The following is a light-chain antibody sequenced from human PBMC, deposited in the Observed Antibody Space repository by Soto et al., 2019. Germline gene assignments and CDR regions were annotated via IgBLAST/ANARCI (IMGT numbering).Light chain of an antibody. Sequence: QSALTQPPSASGTPGQRVTISCSTSSSNLGDNTVNWYQHVPGTAPKLLIYSYDQRPSGVPDRFSGSKSGTSASLAISGLQSEDEADYYCAAWDARLDGYVFGTGTNVTVL. J-gene: IGLJ1*01. CDR3: AAWDARLDGYV. CDR1: SSNLGDNT. CDR2: SYD. V-gene: IGLV1-44*01.